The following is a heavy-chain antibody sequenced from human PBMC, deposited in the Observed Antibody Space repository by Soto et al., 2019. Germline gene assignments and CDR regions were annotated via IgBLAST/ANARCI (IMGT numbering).Heavy chain of an antibody. Sequence: QITLKESGPTLVKPTQTLTLTCTFSGFSLSTSGVGVGWIRQPPGKALEWLALIYWDDDKRYSPSLKSRLTITKDTSKNQVVLTMTNMDPVDTATYYCAHRHSLHCSSTSCSGDFDYWGQGTLVTVSS. CDR2: IYWDDDK. CDR1: GFSLSTSGVG. V-gene: IGHV2-5*02. J-gene: IGHJ4*02. CDR3: AHRHSLHCSSTSCSGDFDY. D-gene: IGHD2-2*01.